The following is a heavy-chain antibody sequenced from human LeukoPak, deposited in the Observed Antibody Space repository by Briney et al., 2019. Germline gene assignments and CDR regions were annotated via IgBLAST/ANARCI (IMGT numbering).Heavy chain of an antibody. Sequence: SETPSLTCTVSGGSISSYYWSWIRQPPGKGLEWIGYIYYSGSTNYNPSLKSRVTISVDTSKNQFSLKPSSVTAADTAVYYCAGTQEGDFWSGYLDYWGQGTLVTVSS. J-gene: IGHJ4*02. CDR3: AGTQEGDFWSGYLDY. D-gene: IGHD3-3*01. CDR2: IYYSGST. CDR1: GGSISSYY. V-gene: IGHV4-59*01.